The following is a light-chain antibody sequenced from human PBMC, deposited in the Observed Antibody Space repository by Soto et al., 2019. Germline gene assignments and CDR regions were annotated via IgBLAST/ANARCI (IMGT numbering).Light chain of an antibody. V-gene: IGKV3-20*01. CDR3: QQYGSSPLT. CDR1: QSASSSY. J-gene: IGKJ4*01. Sequence: EIVLTQSPGTLSLSPGERATLSCRASQSASSSYLAWYQQKPGQAPRLLIYGASSRATGIPDRFSGSGSATDFTLTISRLETEDFAVYYCQQYGSSPLTFGGGTKVDIK. CDR2: GAS.